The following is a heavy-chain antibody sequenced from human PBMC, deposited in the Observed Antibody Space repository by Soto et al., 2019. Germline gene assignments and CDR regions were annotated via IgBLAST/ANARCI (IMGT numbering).Heavy chain of an antibody. Sequence: QVQLQESGPGLVKPSETLSLTCTVSGGSISPYYWSWIRQPPGKGLEWIGYVYYSGNTNYNPSLESPVTISVDTSSNRFSLNLTSATAADTAVYYCARKGAAASYAHYYMDVWGRGTAVTVSS. CDR1: GGSISPYY. V-gene: IGHV4-59*01. J-gene: IGHJ6*03. D-gene: IGHD6-13*01. CDR2: VYYSGNT. CDR3: ARKGAAASYAHYYMDV.